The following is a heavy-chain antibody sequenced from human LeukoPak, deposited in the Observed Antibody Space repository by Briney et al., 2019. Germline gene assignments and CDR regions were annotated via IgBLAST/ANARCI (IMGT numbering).Heavy chain of an antibody. D-gene: IGHD3-10*01. V-gene: IGHV1-2*02. Sequence: ASVKVSCKASKYSFTDYYIHWVRLAPGQGLEWMGWINPNSGATNYAQNFQGRVTVTRDTSIRTVYMELTRLTSDDTAVYYCATGPNIYGSGRSYYDPWGQGTLVTVSS. CDR2: INPNSGAT. CDR1: KYSFTDYY. CDR3: ATGPNIYGSGRSYYDP. J-gene: IGHJ5*02.